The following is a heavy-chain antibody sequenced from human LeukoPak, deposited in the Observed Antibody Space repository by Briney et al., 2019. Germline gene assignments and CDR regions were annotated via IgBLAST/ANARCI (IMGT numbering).Heavy chain of an antibody. CDR1: GYTFTSYY. CDR2: INPSGGST. CDR3: ARDGITIFGVVPLDY. D-gene: IGHD3-3*01. V-gene: IGHV1-46*01. Sequence: GASVKVSCKASGYTFTSYYMHWVRQAPGQGLEWMGIINPSGGSTSYAQKLQGRVTMTRDTSTSTVYMELSSLRSEDTAVYYCARDGITIFGVVPLDYWGQGTLVTVSS. J-gene: IGHJ4*02.